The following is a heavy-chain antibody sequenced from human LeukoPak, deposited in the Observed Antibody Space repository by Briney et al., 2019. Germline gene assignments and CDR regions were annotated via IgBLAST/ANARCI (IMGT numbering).Heavy chain of an antibody. CDR1: GFTFSSYG. V-gene: IGHV3-33*01. CDR2: IWYDGSNK. Sequence: GGSLRLSCAASGFTFSSYGMHWVRQAPGKGLEWVAVIWYDGSNKYYADSVKGRFTISRDNSKNTLYLQMNSLRAEDTAVYYCARGIAVAAPGPAFDIWDQGTMVTVSS. J-gene: IGHJ3*02. D-gene: IGHD6-19*01. CDR3: ARGIAVAAPGPAFDI.